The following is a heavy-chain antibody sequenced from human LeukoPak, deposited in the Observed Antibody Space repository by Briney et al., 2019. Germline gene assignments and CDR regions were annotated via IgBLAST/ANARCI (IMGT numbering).Heavy chain of an antibody. V-gene: IGHV4-30-4*08. CDR1: GGSISSGDYY. D-gene: IGHD2-2*01. CDR2: IYYSGST. CDR3: ARDVSVVPAAMEYVY. J-gene: IGHJ4*02. Sequence: SETLSLTCTVSGGSISSGDYYWSWLRQPPGKGLDWFGYIYYSGSTYYNPSLKSRVTISVDTSKNQFSLKLSSVTAADTAVYYCARDVSVVPAAMEYVYWGQGTLVTVSS.